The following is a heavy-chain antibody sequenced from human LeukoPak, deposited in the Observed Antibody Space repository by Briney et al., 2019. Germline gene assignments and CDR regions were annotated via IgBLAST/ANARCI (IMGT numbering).Heavy chain of an antibody. J-gene: IGHJ4*02. V-gene: IGHV3-33*06. D-gene: IGHD6-19*01. CDR3: AKPDSSGWMTFDY. CDR1: GFTFSSYG. CDR2: IWYDGSNK. Sequence: AGGSLRLSCAASGFTFSSYGMHWVRQAPGKGLEWVAVIWYDGSNKYYADSVKGRFTISRDNSKNTLYLQMNSLRAEDTAVYYCAKPDSSGWMTFDYWGQGTLVTVSS.